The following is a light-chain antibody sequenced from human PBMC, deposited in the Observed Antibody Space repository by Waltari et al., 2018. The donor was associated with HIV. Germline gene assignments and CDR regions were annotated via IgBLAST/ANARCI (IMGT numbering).Light chain of an antibody. J-gene: IGLJ1*01. V-gene: IGLV1-36*01. Sequence: QSVLTQPPSVSGAPSQRVTISCSGGSSNIASNAVNWYQQLPGKPPNLLIYYDSQWPSGVSGRFSGSKSGTSASLAISGLQSEDEADYYCAAWDDGLNGYVFGTGTKLTVL. CDR2: YDS. CDR3: AAWDDGLNGYV. CDR1: SSNIASNA.